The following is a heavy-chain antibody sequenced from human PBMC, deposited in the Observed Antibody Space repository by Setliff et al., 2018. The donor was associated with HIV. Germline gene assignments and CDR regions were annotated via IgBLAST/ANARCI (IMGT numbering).Heavy chain of an antibody. D-gene: IGHD2-21*02. J-gene: IGHJ4*02. Sequence: ASVKVSCKASGYTFVDDGITWLRQAPGQGLEGMGWINPYNGATKSAHKFQGTVTVTRDTSITTTYMELTRLTSDDTAIYYCARAPIYCGGDCYLFDYWGQGTLVTVSS. V-gene: IGHV1-2*02. CDR1: GYTFVDDG. CDR2: INPYNGAT. CDR3: ARAPIYCGGDCYLFDY.